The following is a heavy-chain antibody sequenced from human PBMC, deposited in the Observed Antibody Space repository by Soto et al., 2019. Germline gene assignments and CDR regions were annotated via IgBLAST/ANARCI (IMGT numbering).Heavy chain of an antibody. D-gene: IGHD6-13*01. CDR2: ISGSGGST. CDR3: AKGPGRYSSSWYYFDY. J-gene: IGHJ4*02. V-gene: IGHV3-23*01. Sequence: VRQAPGKGLEWVSTISGSGGSTYYADSVKGRFTISRDNSKNTLYLQMNSLRAEDTAVYYCAKGPGRYSSSWYYFDYWGQGTLVTVSS.